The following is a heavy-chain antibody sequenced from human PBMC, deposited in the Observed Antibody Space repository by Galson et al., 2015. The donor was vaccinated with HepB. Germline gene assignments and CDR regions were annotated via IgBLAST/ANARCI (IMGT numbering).Heavy chain of an antibody. CDR1: GDSVSSKSAA. J-gene: IGHJ4*02. V-gene: IGHV6-1*01. CDR3: ARNTGWLDC. D-gene: IGHD6-19*01. CDR2: TYYRSKWYN. Sequence: CAISGDSVSSKSAAWNWVRQSPSRGLEWLGRTYYRSKWYNDYAVSVKSRITVNPDTSKNQFSLQLNSVTPEDTAVYYCARNTGWLDCWGQRALVTVSS.